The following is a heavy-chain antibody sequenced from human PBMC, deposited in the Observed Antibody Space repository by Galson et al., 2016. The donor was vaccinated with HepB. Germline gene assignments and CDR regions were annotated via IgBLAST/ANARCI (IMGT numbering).Heavy chain of an antibody. CDR1: GFTFSKAW. CDR2: IKTTTEGGTL. J-gene: IGHJ6*02. D-gene: IGHD1-1*01. CDR3: AREIGTPNIHYHGMDV. V-gene: IGHV3-15*01. Sequence: SLRLSCADSGFTFSKAWMSWVRQAPGKGLEWLGRIKTTTEGGTLDYAAPVKGRFTISRDDSKNTLYLQMNSLKTEDTALYYCAREIGTPNIHYHGMDVWGQGTTVTVSS.